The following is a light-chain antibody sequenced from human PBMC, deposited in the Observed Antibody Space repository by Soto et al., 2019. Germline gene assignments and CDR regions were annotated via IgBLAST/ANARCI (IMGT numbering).Light chain of an antibody. CDR2: DVS. Sequence: QSALTQPASVSGSPGQSITISCTGTSSDVGGYNYVSWYQQRPGKAPKLMIYDVSYRPSGVSNRFSGSKSGNTASLTISGLQAEDEADYYCSSYTSSSTLVVFGGGTQLTVL. CDR1: SSDVGGYNY. V-gene: IGLV2-14*03. CDR3: SSYTSSSTLVV. J-gene: IGLJ2*01.